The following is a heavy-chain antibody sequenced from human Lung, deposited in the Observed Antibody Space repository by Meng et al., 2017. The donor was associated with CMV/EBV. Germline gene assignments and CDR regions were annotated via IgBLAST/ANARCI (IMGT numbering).Heavy chain of an antibody. V-gene: IGHV4-59*01. CDR1: GGSINSYY. J-gene: IGHJ4*02. Sequence: HGQLREPGPGLVKPSETLSLTCTVSGGSINSYYWSWIRQPPGQGLEWLGYFYYRGNSNYNPSLKSRVTISVDTSKNLFSLNLTSVTAADAALYYCARGSYLAVEGWGLGTLVTVSS. CDR3: ARGSYLAVEG. D-gene: IGHD2-21*01. CDR2: FYYRGNS.